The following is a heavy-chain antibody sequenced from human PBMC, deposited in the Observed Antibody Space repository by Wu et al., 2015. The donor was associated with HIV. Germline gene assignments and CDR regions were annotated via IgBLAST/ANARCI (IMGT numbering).Heavy chain of an antibody. CDR3: ARTRNYYFGMDV. D-gene: IGHD3/OR15-3a*01. CDR1: GYNFGSYG. J-gene: IGHJ6*02. V-gene: IGHV1-8*01. CDR2: MNPYSGNP. Sequence: QAQLVQSADETKLPGASVRVSCKASGYNFGSYGINWVRRAPGQGLEWMGWMNPYSGNPGYAQTFQGRVTMTRNVSTNTAYMELGSLRPDDTAEYYCARTRNYYFGMDVWGQGTTVTVSS.